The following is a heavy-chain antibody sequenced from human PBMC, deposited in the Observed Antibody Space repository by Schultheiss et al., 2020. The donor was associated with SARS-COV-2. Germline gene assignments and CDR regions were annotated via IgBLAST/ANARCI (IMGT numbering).Heavy chain of an antibody. CDR1: GGSISSYY. CDR2: FYYSGST. J-gene: IGHJ3*02. Sequence: SETLSLTCTVSGGSISSYYWSWIRQPPGKGLEWIGYFYYSGSTNYNPSLKSRVTISVDTSKNQFSLKLSSVTAADTAVYYCARERPRDAFDIWGQGTMVTVSS. V-gene: IGHV4-59*01. CDR3: ARERPRDAFDI.